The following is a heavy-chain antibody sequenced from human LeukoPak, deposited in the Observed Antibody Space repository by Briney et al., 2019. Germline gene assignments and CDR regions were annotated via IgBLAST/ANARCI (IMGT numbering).Heavy chain of an antibody. V-gene: IGHV3-49*04. CDR2: IRSMAHGGTT. Sequence: GGSLRLSCTASGFAFGDYGMTWVRQAPGKGLGWVSFIRSMAHGGTTEYAASVKGRFTISRDDSKGIAYLQMSSLKTGDTAVYYCARGAMVRGANYYFDYWGQGALVTVSS. CDR3: ARGAMVRGANYYFDY. D-gene: IGHD3-10*01. J-gene: IGHJ4*02. CDR1: GFAFGDYG.